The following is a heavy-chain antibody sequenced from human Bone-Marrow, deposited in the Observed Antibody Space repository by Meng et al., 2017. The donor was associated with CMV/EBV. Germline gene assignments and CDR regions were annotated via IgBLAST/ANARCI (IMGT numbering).Heavy chain of an antibody. Sequence: SETLSLTCTVSGGSISSYYWSWIRQPAGKGLEWIGRIYTSGSTNYNPSLKSRVTMSVDTSKNQFSLKLSSVTAADTAVYYCARVQKQSVVVPAAIPWSAYYYGMNVWGQGTTVTVSS. V-gene: IGHV4-4*07. J-gene: IGHJ6*02. CDR1: GGSISSYY. CDR3: ARVQKQSVVVPAAIPWSAYYYGMNV. D-gene: IGHD2-2*01. CDR2: IYTSGST.